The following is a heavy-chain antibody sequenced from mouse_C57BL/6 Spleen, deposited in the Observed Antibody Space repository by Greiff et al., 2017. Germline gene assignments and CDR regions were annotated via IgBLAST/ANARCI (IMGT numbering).Heavy chain of an antibody. J-gene: IGHJ4*01. Sequence: EVQLVESGGGLVQPGGSLSLSCAASGFTFTDYYMSWVRQTPGKALEWLGFIRNEANGYTTDYSASVKGRFTISRDNSQTILYLQMKALRAEDSATYYCARWYGQGDMDYWGQGTSVTVSS. CDR3: ARWYGQGDMDY. CDR1: GFTFTDYY. V-gene: IGHV7-3*01. D-gene: IGHD2-10*02. CDR2: IRNEANGYTT.